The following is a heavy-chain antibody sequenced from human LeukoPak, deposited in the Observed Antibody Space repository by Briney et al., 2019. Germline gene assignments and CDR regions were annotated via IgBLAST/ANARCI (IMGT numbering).Heavy chain of an antibody. CDR3: VKEEGDIVVVPAAMCLDY. V-gene: IGHV3-30*02. D-gene: IGHD2-2*01. Sequence: GGSLRLSCAASGFTFSSYGMHWVRQAPGKGLEWVAFIRYDGSNKYYADSVKGRFTISRDNSKNTLYLQMNSLRAEDTAAYYCVKEEGDIVVVPAAMCLDYWGQGTLVTVSS. CDR1: GFTFSSYG. CDR2: IRYDGSNK. J-gene: IGHJ4*02.